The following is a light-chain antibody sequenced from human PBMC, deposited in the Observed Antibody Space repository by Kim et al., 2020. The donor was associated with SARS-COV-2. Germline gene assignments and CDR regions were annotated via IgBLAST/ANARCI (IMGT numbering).Light chain of an antibody. J-gene: IGLJ3*02. Sequence: SYELTQPPSVSVSPGQTATITCSGHELGKTYVAWYQQKAGQSPVVVIYQDNKRPSGVPERFSGSNSGNTATLTITGTQSMDEADYSCQTWDSRLVFGGGTKVTVL. CDR3: QTWDSRLV. V-gene: IGLV3-1*01. CDR2: QDN. CDR1: ELGKTY.